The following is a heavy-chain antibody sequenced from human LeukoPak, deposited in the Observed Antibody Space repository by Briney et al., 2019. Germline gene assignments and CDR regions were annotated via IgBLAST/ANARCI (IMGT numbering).Heavy chain of an antibody. D-gene: IGHD3-22*01. CDR1: GGSISSSSYY. CDR2: IYYSGST. CDR3: ARLISGYYDY. V-gene: IGHV4-39*01. Sequence: SETLSLTCTVSGGSISSSSYYWGWIRQPPGKGLEWIGSIYYSGSTYYNPSLKSRVTISVDTSKNQFSLKLSSVTAADTAVYYCARLISGYYDYWGQGTLATVSS. J-gene: IGHJ4*02.